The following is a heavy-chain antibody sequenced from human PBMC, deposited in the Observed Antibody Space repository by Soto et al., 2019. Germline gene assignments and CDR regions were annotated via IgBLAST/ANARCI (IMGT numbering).Heavy chain of an antibody. V-gene: IGHV3-48*01. CDR3: AREPLQPRRFDY. D-gene: IGHD4-4*01. CDR2: ISSSSTI. CDR1: GFTFSSYS. Sequence: EVQLVESGGGLVQPGGSLRLSCAASGFTFSSYSMNWVRQAPGKGLEWVSYISSSSTIYYADSVKGRFTISRDNAKNSLYLQMNSLRAEDTAVYYCAREPLQPRRFDYWGQGTLVTVSS. J-gene: IGHJ4*02.